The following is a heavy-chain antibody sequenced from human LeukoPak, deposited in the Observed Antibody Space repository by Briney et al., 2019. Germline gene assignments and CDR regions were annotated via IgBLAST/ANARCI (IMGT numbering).Heavy chain of an antibody. D-gene: IGHD3-3*01. J-gene: IGHJ4*02. CDR1: GGSISSYY. Sequence: SETLSLTCTVSGGSISSYYWSWIRQPPGKGLEWIGYIYYSGSTYYNPSLKSRVTISVGTSKNQFSLKLSSVTAADTAVYYCAGRFLEWLLDYWGQGTLVTVSS. CDR3: AGRFLEWLLDY. V-gene: IGHV4-59*04. CDR2: IYYSGST.